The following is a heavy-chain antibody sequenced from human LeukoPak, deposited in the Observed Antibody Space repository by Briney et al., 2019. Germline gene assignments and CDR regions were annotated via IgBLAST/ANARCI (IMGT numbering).Heavy chain of an antibody. CDR2: IQYDGSNK. J-gene: IGHJ4*02. CDR1: GFTFSSYG. V-gene: IGHV3-30*02. CDR3: ARGGGYSYGSFDY. D-gene: IGHD5-18*01. Sequence: GGSLRLSCAASGFTFSSYGMHWVRQAPGKGLEWVTFIQYDGSNKYYADSVKGRFTISRDNSKNTVYLQMNSLRTEDTAVYYCARGGGYSYGSFDYWGQGTLVTVSS.